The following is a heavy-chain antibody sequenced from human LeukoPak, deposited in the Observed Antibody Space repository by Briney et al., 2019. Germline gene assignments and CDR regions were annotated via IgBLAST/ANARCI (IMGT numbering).Heavy chain of an antibody. J-gene: IGHJ4*02. V-gene: IGHV3-48*01. Sequence: PGGSLRLSCAASGFTFSSYSVNWVRQAPGKGLEWVSYISSSSSTIYYADSVKGRFTISRDNAKNSLYLQMNSLRAEDTAVYYCARDRGRGWDSEPFDYWGQGTLVTVSS. CDR1: GFTFSSYS. D-gene: IGHD1-14*01. CDR2: ISSSSSTI. CDR3: ARDRGRGWDSEPFDY.